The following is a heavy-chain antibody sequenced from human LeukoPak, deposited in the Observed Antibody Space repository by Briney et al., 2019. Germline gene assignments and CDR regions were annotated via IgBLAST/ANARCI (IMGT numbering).Heavy chain of an antibody. CDR2: ISKDGGGT. J-gene: IGHJ2*01. V-gene: IGHV3-7*03. CDR3: ARSYCSGSDCYSDYYFDL. Sequence: VQLGGSLRLSCEASGMTFRRHWMSWIRKAPGKGLEWVAKISKDGGGTGYVDSVKGRFTISRDNAKNSLYLQMNSLRAEDTAVYYCARSYCSGSDCYSDYYFDLWGRGTRVIVSS. D-gene: IGHD2-15*01. CDR1: GMTFRRHW.